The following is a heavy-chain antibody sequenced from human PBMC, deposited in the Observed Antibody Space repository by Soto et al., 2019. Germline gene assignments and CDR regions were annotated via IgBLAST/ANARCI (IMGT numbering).Heavy chain of an antibody. CDR3: VKGEYYYDSSGYYPFDY. V-gene: IGHV3-23*01. Sequence: PGGSLRVSCAASGFTFSSYAMSWVRQAPGKGLEWVSAISGSGGSTYYADSVKGRFTISRDNSKNTLYLQMSSLRADDTAVYYCVKGEYYYDSSGYYPFDYWGQGTLVTVSS. D-gene: IGHD3-22*01. CDR2: ISGSGGST. J-gene: IGHJ4*02. CDR1: GFTFSSYA.